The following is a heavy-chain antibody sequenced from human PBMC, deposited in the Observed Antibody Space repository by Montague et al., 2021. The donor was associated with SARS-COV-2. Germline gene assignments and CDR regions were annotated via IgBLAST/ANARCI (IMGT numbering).Heavy chain of an antibody. J-gene: IGHJ3*01. CDR2: VHYTGTT. CDR1: GGSITVSRYD. V-gene: IGHV4-39*01. CDR3: ARHRENAGSFDV. D-gene: IGHD1-1*01. Sequence: SETLSLTCTVSGGSITVSRYDWGWIRQPPGKGLEWIGSVHYTGTTSYNASLKSRLTISVDTSENKFSLKMTSVTASDTAVYYCARHRENAGSFDVWGQGTMVTVSS.